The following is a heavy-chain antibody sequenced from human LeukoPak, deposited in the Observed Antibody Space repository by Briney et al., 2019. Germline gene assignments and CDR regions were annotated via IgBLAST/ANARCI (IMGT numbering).Heavy chain of an antibody. CDR1: GFTFSSYS. D-gene: IGHD3-3*01. CDR2: ISSSSSTI. CDR3: ARDRNSQSFWSGYYLDY. J-gene: IGHJ4*02. Sequence: GGSLRLSCAASGFTFSSYSMNWVRQAPGKGLEWVSYISSSSSTIYYADSVKGRFTISRDNAKNSLYLQMNSLRAEDTAVYYCARDRNSQSFWSGYYLDYWGQGTLVTVSS. V-gene: IGHV3-48*01.